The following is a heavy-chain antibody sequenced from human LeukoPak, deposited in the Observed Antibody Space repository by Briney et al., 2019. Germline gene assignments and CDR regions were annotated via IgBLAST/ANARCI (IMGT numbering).Heavy chain of an antibody. J-gene: IGHJ4*02. D-gene: IGHD4-17*01. CDR2: IYYSGST. Sequence: SQTLSLTCTVSGGSISSYYWSWIRQPPGKGLEWIGYIYYSGSTNYNPSLKSRVTVSVDTSKNQFSLKLSSVTAADTAVYYCAGGDYGDYLFDYWGQGTLVTVSS. CDR3: AGGDYGDYLFDY. CDR1: GGSISSYY. V-gene: IGHV4-59*01.